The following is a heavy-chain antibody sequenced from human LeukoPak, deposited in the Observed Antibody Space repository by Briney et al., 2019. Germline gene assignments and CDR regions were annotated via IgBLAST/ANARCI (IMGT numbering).Heavy chain of an antibody. CDR1: GGSISSYY. CDR3: ARLDFWSGYTD. J-gene: IGHJ4*02. CDR2: IYYSGST. Sequence: SETLSLTCTVSGGSISSYYWSWIRQPPGKGLGWIGYIYYSGSTNYNPSLKSRVTISVDTSKNQFSLKLSSVTAADTAVYYCARLDFWSGYTDWGQGTLVTVSS. V-gene: IGHV4-59*01. D-gene: IGHD3-3*01.